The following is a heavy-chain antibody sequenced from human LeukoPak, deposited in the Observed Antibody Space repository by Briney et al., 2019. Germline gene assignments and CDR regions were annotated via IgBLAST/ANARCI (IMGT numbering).Heavy chain of an antibody. CDR1: GFTLSSHW. Sequence: GGSLRLSCAASGFTLSSHWMSWVRQAPAKGLEWVANINQDGSAKYYVDSVKGRFTISRDNAKNSLYLQMNSLRAEDTAVYYCARDRKDAFDIWGQGTMVTVSS. CDR3: ARDRKDAFDI. V-gene: IGHV3-7*03. CDR2: INQDGSAK. J-gene: IGHJ3*02.